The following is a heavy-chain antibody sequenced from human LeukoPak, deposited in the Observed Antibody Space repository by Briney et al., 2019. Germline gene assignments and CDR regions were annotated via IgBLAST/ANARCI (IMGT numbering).Heavy chain of an antibody. V-gene: IGHV1-69*13. CDR1: GGTFSSYA. D-gene: IGHD6-13*01. J-gene: IGHJ6*03. CDR3: ARESADPEYYMDF. Sequence: SVKVSCKASGGTFSSYAISWVRQAPGQGLEWRGGIIPIFGTANYAQKFQGRVTITADESTSTAYMELSSPRSEDTAVYYCARESADPEYYMDFWGKGTTVTISS. CDR2: IIPIFGTA.